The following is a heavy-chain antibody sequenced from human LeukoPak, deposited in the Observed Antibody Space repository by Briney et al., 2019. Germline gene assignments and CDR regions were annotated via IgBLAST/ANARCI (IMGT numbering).Heavy chain of an antibody. Sequence: PSETLSLTCTVSGGSISSYYWSWIRQPPGKGLEWIGYICYSGSTNYNPSLKSRVTISVDTSKNQFSLKLSSVTAADTAVYYCARPYYGILTGYYIGAFDIWGQGTMVTVSS. CDR1: GGSISSYY. V-gene: IGHV4-59*08. CDR2: ICYSGST. D-gene: IGHD3-9*01. CDR3: ARPYYGILTGYYIGAFDI. J-gene: IGHJ3*02.